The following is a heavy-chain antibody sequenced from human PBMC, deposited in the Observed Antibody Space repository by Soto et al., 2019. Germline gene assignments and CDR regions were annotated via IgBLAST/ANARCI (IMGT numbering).Heavy chain of an antibody. CDR3: ARVRRSSGYYYGY. CDR1: GYTFTSYY. J-gene: IGHJ4*02. D-gene: IGHD3-22*01. CDR2: INPSGGST. Sequence: ASVNVSCKASGYTFTSYYMHWVRQAPGQGLEWMGIINPSGGSTSYAQKFQGRVTMTRDASTSTVYMELSSLRSEDTAVYYCARVRRSSGYYYGYWGQGTPVPSPQ. V-gene: IGHV1-46*01.